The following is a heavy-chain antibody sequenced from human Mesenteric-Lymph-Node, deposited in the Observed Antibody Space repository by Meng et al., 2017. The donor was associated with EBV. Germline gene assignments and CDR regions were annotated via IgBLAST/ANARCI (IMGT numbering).Heavy chain of an antibody. CDR2: ITSSGRTI. J-gene: IGHJ5*02. D-gene: IGHD2-8*01. CDR3: ARDPRLNNCFDP. V-gene: IGHV3-21*05. Sequence: EVQLGELGGGLVKPGGSLRLSCAASGFTFSSYSMNWVRQAPGKGLEWISYITSSGRTIYYADSVKGRFTISRDNAKNSLYLQMNSLRVEDTAVYYCARDPRLNNCFDPWGQGTLVTVSS. CDR1: GFTFSSYS.